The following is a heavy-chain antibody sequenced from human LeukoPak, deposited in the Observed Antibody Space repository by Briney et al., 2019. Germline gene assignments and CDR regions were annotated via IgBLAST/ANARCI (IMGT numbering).Heavy chain of an antibody. CDR1: GGSISNYY. D-gene: IGHD3-22*01. CDR2: IYYSGST. J-gene: IGHJ3*02. V-gene: IGHV4-59*04. Sequence: SETLSLTCTVSGGSISNYYWSWIRQPPGKGLEWIGRIYYSGSTYYNPSLKSRVTISVDTSKNQFSLKLSSVTAADTAVYYCAVYNYYDSSGYSMDAFDIWGQGTMVTVSS. CDR3: AVYNYYDSSGYSMDAFDI.